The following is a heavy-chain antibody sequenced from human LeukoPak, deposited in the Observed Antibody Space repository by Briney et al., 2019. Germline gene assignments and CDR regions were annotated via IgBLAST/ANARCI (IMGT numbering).Heavy chain of an antibody. V-gene: IGHV3-23*01. CDR1: GFTFSSYA. CDR2: ISGSGGST. Sequence: PGGSLRLSCAASGFTFSSYAMSWVRQAPGKGLEWVSAISGSGGSTYYADSVKGRFTISRDNSKNTLYLQMNSLRAEDTAVYYCAKDLAYCGGDCYTGLDYWGQGTLVTVSS. CDR3: AKDLAYCGGDCYTGLDY. D-gene: IGHD2-21*01. J-gene: IGHJ4*02.